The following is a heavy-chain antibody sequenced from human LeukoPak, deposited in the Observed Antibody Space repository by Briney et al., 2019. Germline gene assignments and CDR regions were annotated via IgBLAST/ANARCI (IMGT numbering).Heavy chain of an antibody. CDR3: ARDQGGGDLLRFLEWLSFFDY. D-gene: IGHD3-3*01. J-gene: IGHJ4*02. CDR1: GFTFSSYS. Sequence: GGSLRLSCAASGFTFSSYSMNWVRQAPGKGLEWVSYISSSGSTISYADSVKGRFTISRDNAKDSLYLQMNSLRAEDTAVYYCARDQGGGDLLRFLEWLSFFDYWGQGTLVTVSS. V-gene: IGHV3-48*04. CDR2: ISSSGSTI.